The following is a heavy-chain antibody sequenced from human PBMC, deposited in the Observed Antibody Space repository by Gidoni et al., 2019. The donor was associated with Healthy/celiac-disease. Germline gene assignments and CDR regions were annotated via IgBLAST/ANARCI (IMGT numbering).Heavy chain of an antibody. CDR1: GFTFSSYA. J-gene: IGHJ2*01. Sequence: EVQLLESGGGLVQPGGSLRLSCAASGFTFSSYAMSWVRQAPGKGLEWVSAISCSGGSTYYADSVKGRFTISRDNSKNTLYLQMNSLRAEDTAVYYCAKTIGYCSSTSCYVGEFDLWGRGTLVTVSS. CDR2: ISCSGGST. CDR3: AKTIGYCSSTSCYVGEFDL. V-gene: IGHV3-23*01. D-gene: IGHD2-2*01.